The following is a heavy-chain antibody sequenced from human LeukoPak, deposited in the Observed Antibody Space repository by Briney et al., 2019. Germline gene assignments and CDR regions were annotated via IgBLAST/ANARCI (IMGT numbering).Heavy chain of an antibody. CDR3: ARASGNYYCGMDV. CDR1: GGSISSSNYY. CDR2: IYYRGST. Sequence: SETLSLTCTVSGGSISSSNYYWGWIRQPPGKGLEWIGSIYYRGSTYYNPSLKSRVTISVDTSKNHFSLKLSSVTAADTAVYYCARASGNYYCGMDVWGQGITVTVSS. J-gene: IGHJ6*02. V-gene: IGHV4-39*02.